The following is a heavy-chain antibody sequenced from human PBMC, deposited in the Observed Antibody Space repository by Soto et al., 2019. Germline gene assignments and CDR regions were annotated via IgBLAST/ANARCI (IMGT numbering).Heavy chain of an antibody. D-gene: IGHD3-22*01. CDR2: IYFRGTT. V-gene: IGHV4-59*01. Sequence: SETLSLSCTVSGGSISSYYWSWIRQPPGKGLEWIGYIYFRGTTNYNPSPKSRVTMSADTSKNQFSLKLNSVTAADTAVYYFARMNYYDTSRYPFAYWGQGMMVTVSS. CDR1: GGSISSYY. CDR3: ARMNYYDTSRYPFAY. J-gene: IGHJ4*02.